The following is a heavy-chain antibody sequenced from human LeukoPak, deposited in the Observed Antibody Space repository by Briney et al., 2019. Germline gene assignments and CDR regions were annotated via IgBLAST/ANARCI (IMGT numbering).Heavy chain of an antibody. J-gene: IGHJ4*02. D-gene: IGHD3-10*01. V-gene: IGHV4-39*01. Sequence: SETLSLTCTVSSGSISGGDYWWGWIRQPPGKEREWIGSVNYSGTTYYSPSLKSRVTVSVDTSNNQFSLRLSSVTAADTAVYYCARHGSYGSGSYHYLDYWGQGTQVTVSS. CDR3: ARHGSYGSGSYHYLDY. CDR1: SGSISGGDYW. CDR2: VNYSGTT.